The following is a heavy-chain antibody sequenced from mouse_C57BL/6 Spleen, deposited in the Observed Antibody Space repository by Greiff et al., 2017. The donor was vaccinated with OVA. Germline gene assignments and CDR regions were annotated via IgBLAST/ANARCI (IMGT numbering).Heavy chain of an antibody. V-gene: IGHV2-2*01. Sequence: QVQLQQSGPGLVQPSQCLSITCTVSGFSLTSYGVHWVRQSPGKGLEWLGVIWSGGSTDYNAAFISRLSISKDNSKSQVFFKMNSLQADDTAIYYCAACVDGYYEGFAYWGQGTLVTVSA. J-gene: IGHJ3*01. D-gene: IGHD2-3*01. CDR3: AACVDGYYEGFAY. CDR1: GFSLTSYG. CDR2: IWSGGST.